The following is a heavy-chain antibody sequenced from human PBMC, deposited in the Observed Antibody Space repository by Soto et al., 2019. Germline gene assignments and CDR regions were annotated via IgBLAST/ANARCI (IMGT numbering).Heavy chain of an antibody. CDR2: IYWDDDK. V-gene: IGHV2-5*02. CDR3: AHSNCSGGSCYLAAFDY. J-gene: IGHJ4*02. Sequence: SGPTLVNPTQTLTLTCTFSGFSLSTSGVGVGWIRQPPGKALEWLALIYWDDDKRYSPSLKSRLTITKDTSKNQVVLTMTNMDPVDTATYYCAHSNCSGGSCYLAAFDYWGQGTLVTVSS. D-gene: IGHD2-15*01. CDR1: GFSLSTSGVG.